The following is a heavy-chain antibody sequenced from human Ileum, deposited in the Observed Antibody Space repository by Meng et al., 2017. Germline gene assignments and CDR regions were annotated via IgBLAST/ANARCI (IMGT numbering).Heavy chain of an antibody. CDR2: IIPILGIA. Sequence: QVQLVQPGVEVKKPGSSVKVSCKASGGTFSSYTISWVRQAPGQGLEWMGRIIPILGIANYAQKFQGRVTITADKSTSTAYMELSSLRSEDTAVYYCARSSLGWPFLPFDYWGQGTLVTVSS. V-gene: IGHV1-69*02. CDR3: ARSSLGWPFLPFDY. J-gene: IGHJ4*02. D-gene: IGHD3-3*01. CDR1: GGTFSSYT.